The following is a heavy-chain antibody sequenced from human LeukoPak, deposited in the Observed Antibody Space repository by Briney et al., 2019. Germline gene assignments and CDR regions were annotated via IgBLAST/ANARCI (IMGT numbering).Heavy chain of an antibody. CDR3: GQQPGRTGPYDF. J-gene: IGHJ4*02. Sequence: QPGGSLRLSCVASGFTFSSYAMGWVRQAPGKGLEWVSVITGTGSSAYYGDSVRGRFTISRDNSRDTLYLQMNSLRAEDTAVYYCGQQPGRTGPYDFWGQGTLVSVSS. V-gene: IGHV3-23*01. D-gene: IGHD6-13*01. CDR1: GFTFSSYA. CDR2: ITGTGSSA.